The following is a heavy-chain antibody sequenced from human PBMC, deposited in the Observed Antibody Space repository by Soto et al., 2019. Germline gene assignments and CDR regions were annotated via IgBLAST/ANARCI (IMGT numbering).Heavy chain of an antibody. CDR2: IDPSDSYT. J-gene: IGHJ6*02. V-gene: IGHV5-10-1*01. Sequence: PGESLKISCKGSGYSFTSYGVSWVRQMPGKGLEWMGRIDPSDSYTNYSPSFQGHVTISADKSISTAYLQWSSLKASDTAMYYCARTNYYYYGMDVWGQGTTVTSP. CDR1: GYSFTSYG. CDR3: ARTNYYYYGMDV.